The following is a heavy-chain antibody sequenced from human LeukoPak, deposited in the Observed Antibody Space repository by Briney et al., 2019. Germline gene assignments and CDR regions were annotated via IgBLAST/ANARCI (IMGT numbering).Heavy chain of an antibody. V-gene: IGHV3-30*03. CDR1: GFTFSSYG. J-gene: IGHJ4*02. D-gene: IGHD3-10*01. Sequence: PGGSLRLSCAASGFTFSSYGMHWVRQVPGKGLEWVAVISYDGSNKYYADSVKGRFTISRDNSKNTLYLQMNSLRAEDTAVYYCARDLRYYGSGSYYNPFDYWGQGTLVTVSS. CDR3: ARDLRYYGSGSYYNPFDY. CDR2: ISYDGSNK.